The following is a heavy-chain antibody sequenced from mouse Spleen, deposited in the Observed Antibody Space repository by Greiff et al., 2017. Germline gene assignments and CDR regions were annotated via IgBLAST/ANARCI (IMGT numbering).Heavy chain of an antibody. CDR1: GYTFTSYW. CDR3: ARSGTNWDVFDY. J-gene: IGHJ2*01. V-gene: IGHV1-50*01. CDR2: IDPSDSYT. D-gene: IGHD4-1*02. Sequence: VQLQQPGAELVKPGASVKLSCKASGYTFTSYWMQWVKQRPGQGLEWIGEIDPSDSYTNYNQKFKGKATLTVDTSSSTAYMQLSSLTSEDSAVYYCARSGTNWDVFDYWGQGTTLTVSS.